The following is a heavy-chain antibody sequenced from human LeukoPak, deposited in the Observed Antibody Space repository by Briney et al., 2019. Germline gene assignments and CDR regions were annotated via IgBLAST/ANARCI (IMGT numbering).Heavy chain of an antibody. CDR3: ARRAYYSYGLDV. Sequence: GESLKISCEGSGYRFTTYWIGWVRQIPGKGLEWMGVIYPGDSDTTYSPSFQGQVTISADKSNNTAYLQWSSLKASDTATYYCARRAYYSYGLDVWGQGTTVTVSS. J-gene: IGHJ6*02. CDR2: IYPGDSDT. V-gene: IGHV5-51*01. CDR1: GYRFTTYW.